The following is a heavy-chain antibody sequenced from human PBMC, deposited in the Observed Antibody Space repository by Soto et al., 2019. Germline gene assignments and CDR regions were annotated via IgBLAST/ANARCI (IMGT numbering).Heavy chain of an antibody. D-gene: IGHD2-15*01. CDR1: GFTVSSNY. CDR3: AREGGTNYYYYRDV. CDR2: IYSGGST. V-gene: IGHV3-66*01. Sequence: EVQLVESGGGLVQPGGSLRLSCAASGFTVSSNYMSWVRQAPGKGLEWVSVIYSGGSTYYADSVKGRFTISRDNSKNTLYLQMNSLRAEDTAVYYCAREGGTNYYYYRDVWGKGTTVTVSS. J-gene: IGHJ6*03.